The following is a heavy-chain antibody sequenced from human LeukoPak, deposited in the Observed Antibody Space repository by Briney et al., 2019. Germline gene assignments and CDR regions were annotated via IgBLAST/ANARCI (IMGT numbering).Heavy chain of an antibody. J-gene: IGHJ5*02. D-gene: IGHD2-2*01. CDR1: GFTFSSYW. CDR2: IKQDGSEK. V-gene: IGHV3-7*01. CDR3: ARYIVVVPAAITESTDNWFDP. Sequence: GGSLRLSRAASGFTFSSYWMSWVRQAPGKGLEWVANIKQDGSEKYYVDSVKGRFTISRDNAKNSLYLQMNSLRAEDTAVYYCARYIVVVPAAITESTDNWFDPWGQGTLVTVSS.